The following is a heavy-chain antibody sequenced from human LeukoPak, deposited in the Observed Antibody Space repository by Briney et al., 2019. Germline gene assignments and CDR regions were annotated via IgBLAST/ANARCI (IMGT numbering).Heavy chain of an antibody. CDR2: INHSGST. V-gene: IGHV4-34*01. CDR1: GGSFGGYY. J-gene: IGHJ4*02. CDR3: ARHASSGSYDY. D-gene: IGHD1-26*01. Sequence: SETLSLTCAVYGGSFGGYYWSWIRQPPGKGLEWIGEINHSGSTNYNPSLKSRVTISVDTSKNQFSLKLSSVTAADTAVYYCARHASSGSYDYWGQGTLVTVSS.